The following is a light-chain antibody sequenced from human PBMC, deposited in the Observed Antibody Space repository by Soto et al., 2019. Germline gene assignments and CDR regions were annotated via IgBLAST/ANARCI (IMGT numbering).Light chain of an antibody. Sequence: DIQMTQSPSTLSASVVDRVTITCRASQSISSYLNWYQQKPGKAPKLLIYDASTLQSGVPSRFSGSGSGTEFTLTISGLLPEDFATYHCQQLNTLPFTFGQGTRLEIK. J-gene: IGKJ5*01. V-gene: IGKV1-9*01. CDR1: QSISSY. CDR2: DAS. CDR3: QQLNTLPFT.